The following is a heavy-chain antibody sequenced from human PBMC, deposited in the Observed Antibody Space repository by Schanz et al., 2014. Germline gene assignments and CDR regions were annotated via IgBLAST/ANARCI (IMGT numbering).Heavy chain of an antibody. Sequence: VQLVESGGGLVQPGGSLRLSCAASGFTFSSYGMHWVRQAPGKGLEWVAVIWYDGNNKFYADSVKGRFTISRDNSKNTLYLQMNSLRAEDTALYYCAKDRQTTVNRVGYYYGMDVWGQGTTVTVSS. J-gene: IGHJ6*02. CDR3: AKDRQTTVNRVGYYYGMDV. CDR1: GFTFSSYG. CDR2: IWYDGNNK. V-gene: IGHV3-30*02. D-gene: IGHD4-4*01.